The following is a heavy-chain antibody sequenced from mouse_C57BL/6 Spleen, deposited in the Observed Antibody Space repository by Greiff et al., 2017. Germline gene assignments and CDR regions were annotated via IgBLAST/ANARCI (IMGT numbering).Heavy chain of an antibody. Sequence: EVQRVESGGGLVKPGGSLKLSCAASGFTFSSYAMSWVRQTPEKRLEWVATISDGGSYTYYPDNVKGRFTISRDNAKNNLYLQMSHLKSEDTAMYYCARGYGSSYGFAYWGQGTLVTVSA. V-gene: IGHV5-4*01. CDR3: ARGYGSSYGFAY. CDR1: GFTFSSYA. D-gene: IGHD1-1*01. CDR2: ISDGGSYT. J-gene: IGHJ3*01.